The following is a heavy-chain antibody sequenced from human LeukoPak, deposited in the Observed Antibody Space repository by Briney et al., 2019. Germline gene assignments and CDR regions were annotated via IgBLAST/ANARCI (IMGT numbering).Heavy chain of an antibody. V-gene: IGHV1-18*01. CDR1: GYTFTSYG. CDR2: ISAYNGNT. D-gene: IGHD1-26*01. CDR3: AREEAKGGYFDY. Sequence: ASVKVSCKASGYTFTSYGISWVRQAPGQGLEWMGWISAYNGNTNYAQKLQGRVTMTTDTSTSTAYMELRSLRSDNTAVYYCAREEAKGGYFDYWGQGTLVTVSS. J-gene: IGHJ4*02.